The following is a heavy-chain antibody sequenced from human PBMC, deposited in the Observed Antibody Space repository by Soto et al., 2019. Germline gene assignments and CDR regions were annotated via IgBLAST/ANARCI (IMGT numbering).Heavy chain of an antibody. J-gene: IGHJ5*02. V-gene: IGHV1-8*01. CDR2: MNPNSGNT. Sequence: QVQLVQSGAEVKKPGASVKVSCKASGYTFTSYDINWVRQATGQGLEWMGWMNPNSGNTGYAQKFQGRVTMTRNTSISTAYMELSSLRSEDTAVYYCARGYCSSTSCYVAGDWFDPWGQGTLVTVSS. CDR1: GYTFTSYD. CDR3: ARGYCSSTSCYVAGDWFDP. D-gene: IGHD2-2*01.